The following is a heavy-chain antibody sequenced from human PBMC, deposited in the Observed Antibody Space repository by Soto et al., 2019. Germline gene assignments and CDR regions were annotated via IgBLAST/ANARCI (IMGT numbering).Heavy chain of an antibody. CDR2: ISGSGDKT. V-gene: IGHV3-23*01. J-gene: IGHJ4*02. D-gene: IGHD5-18*01. CDR3: AKEGYPPFFEY. Sequence: GGSLRLSCAASGFTFSNYAMSWVRQAPGKGPEWVSAISGSGDKTYYVDSVKGRFTISRDNSKNTVSLQMNSLRADDTAVYYCAKEGYPPFFEYWGQGTLVTVSS. CDR1: GFTFSNYA.